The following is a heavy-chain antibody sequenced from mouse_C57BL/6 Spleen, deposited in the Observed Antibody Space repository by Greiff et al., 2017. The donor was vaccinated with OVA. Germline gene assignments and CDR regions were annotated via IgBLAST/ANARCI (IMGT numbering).Heavy chain of an antibody. D-gene: IGHD1-1*01. CDR1: GFTFSDYG. CDR3: ARPDYYGSSPYWYFDV. V-gene: IGHV5-17*01. Sequence: EVKLMESGGGLVKPGGSLKLSCAASGFTFSDYGMHWVRQAPEKGLEWVAYISSGSSTIYYADTVKGRFTISRDNAKNTLFLQMTSLRSEDTAMYYCARPDYYGSSPYWYFDVWGTGTTVTVSS. CDR2: ISSGSSTI. J-gene: IGHJ1*03.